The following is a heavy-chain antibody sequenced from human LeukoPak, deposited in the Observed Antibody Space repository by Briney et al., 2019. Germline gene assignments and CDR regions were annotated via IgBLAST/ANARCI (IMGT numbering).Heavy chain of an antibody. D-gene: IGHD4-23*01. Sequence: SETLSLTCTVSGGSISSYYWSWIRQPPGKGLEWIGYIYYSGSTNYNPSLKSRVTISVDTSKNQFSLKLSSVTAADTAVYYCARESDYGGSPYYYGMDVWGQGTTVTVSS. CDR2: IYYSGST. J-gene: IGHJ6*02. V-gene: IGHV4-59*01. CDR1: GGSISSYY. CDR3: ARESDYGGSPYYYGMDV.